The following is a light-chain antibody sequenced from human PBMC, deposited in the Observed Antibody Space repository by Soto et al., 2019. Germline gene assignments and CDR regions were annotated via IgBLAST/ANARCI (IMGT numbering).Light chain of an antibody. CDR2: SSD. J-gene: IGLJ3*02. Sequence: QSVLTQPPSASGTPGQRVTISCSGSSSNIESNTVNWYQHLPGTAPKLLVYSSDQRPSGVPDRFSGSKSGTSASLAISGLQSEDEADYYCAAWDDSVIGPVFGGGTKLTVL. CDR1: SSNIESNT. CDR3: AAWDDSVIGPV. V-gene: IGLV1-44*01.